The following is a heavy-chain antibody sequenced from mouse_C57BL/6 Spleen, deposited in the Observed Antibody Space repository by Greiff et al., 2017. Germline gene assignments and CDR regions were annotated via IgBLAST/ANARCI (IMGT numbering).Heavy chain of an antibody. CDR1: GFTFSDYY. Sequence: EVHLVESEGGLVQPGSSMKLSCTASGFTFSDYYMAWVRQVPEKGLEWVANINYDGSSTYYLDSLKSRFIISRDNAKNILYLQMSSLKSEDTATYYCAIYYDYPWFAYWGQGTLVTVSA. J-gene: IGHJ3*01. D-gene: IGHD2-4*01. CDR2: INYDGSST. V-gene: IGHV5-16*01. CDR3: AIYYDYPWFAY.